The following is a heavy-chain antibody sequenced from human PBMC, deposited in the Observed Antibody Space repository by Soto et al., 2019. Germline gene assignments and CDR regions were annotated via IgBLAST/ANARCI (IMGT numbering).Heavy chain of an antibody. CDR2: ISYDGSNK. CDR3: ARVSSLGYFDY. J-gene: IGHJ4*02. V-gene: IGHV3-30-3*01. Sequence: GGSLRLSCAASGFTFSSYAMHWVRQAPGKGLEWVAVISYDGSNKYYADSVKGRFTISRDNSKNTLYLQMNSLRAEDTAVYYCARVSSLGYFDYWGQGTLVTVSS. CDR1: GFTFSSYA. D-gene: IGHD3-3*01.